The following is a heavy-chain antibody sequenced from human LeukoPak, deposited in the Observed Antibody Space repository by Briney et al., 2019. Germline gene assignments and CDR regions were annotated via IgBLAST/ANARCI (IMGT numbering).Heavy chain of an antibody. V-gene: IGHV3-21*01. D-gene: IGHD3-10*01. CDR2: ISSGSAHI. CDR1: GFTFSNFN. Sequence: GGSLRLSCAVSGFTFSNFNMNWVRQAPGRGLEWVASISSGSAHIHYSDSVKDRFTISRDNARNSLYLQMNGLRVEDTAVYYCARDVYYGSGSPRLDYWGQGTLVTVSS. CDR3: ARDVYYGSGSPRLDY. J-gene: IGHJ4*02.